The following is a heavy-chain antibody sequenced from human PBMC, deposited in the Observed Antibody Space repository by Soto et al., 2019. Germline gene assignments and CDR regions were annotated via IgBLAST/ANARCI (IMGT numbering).Heavy chain of an antibody. CDR2: ISAYNGNT. CDR1: GYTFTSYG. Sequence: ASVKVSCKASGYTFTSYGITWVRQAPGPGLEWMGWISAYNGNTNYAQKLQGRVTMTTDTSTSTAYMELRSLRSADTPVYYCARAPVTGSSGWYYFDYWGQGTLVTVSS. D-gene: IGHD6-19*01. CDR3: ARAPVTGSSGWYYFDY. V-gene: IGHV1-18*04. J-gene: IGHJ4*02.